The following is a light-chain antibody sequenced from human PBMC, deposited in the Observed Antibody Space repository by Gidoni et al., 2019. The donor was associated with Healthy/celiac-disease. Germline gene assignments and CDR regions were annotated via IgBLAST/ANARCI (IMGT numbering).Light chain of an antibody. CDR2: KAS. Sequence: DIQMTQSPSTLSAAVGDRVTITCRASQCISSWLAWYQQKPGKAPKLLIYKASSLESGVTSRFSGSGSGTEFTLTISSLQPDDFATYYCQQYNSYPMYTFGQGTKLEIK. CDR1: QCISSW. V-gene: IGKV1-5*03. J-gene: IGKJ2*01. CDR3: QQYNSYPMYT.